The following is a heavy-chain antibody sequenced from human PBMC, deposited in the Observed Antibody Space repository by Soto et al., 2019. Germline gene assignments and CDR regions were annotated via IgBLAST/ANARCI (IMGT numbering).Heavy chain of an antibody. CDR3: ARYIPGVRYYGMDV. Sequence: EVQLLESGGGLVQPGGSLRLSCAASGFTFSSYAMKWVRQAPGKGLEWVSLIGESGTPTYYADSVKGRFTISRDNSGHTLCLGMYSLSAEVTAVYYCARYIPGVRYYGMDVWGQGTTVTVSS. CDR2: IGESGTPT. CDR1: GFTFSSYA. J-gene: IGHJ6*02. V-gene: IGHV3-23*01. D-gene: IGHD2-2*01.